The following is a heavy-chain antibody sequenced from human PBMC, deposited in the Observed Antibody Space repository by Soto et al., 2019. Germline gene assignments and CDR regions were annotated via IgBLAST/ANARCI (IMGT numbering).Heavy chain of an antibody. D-gene: IGHD1-1*01. Sequence: GGSLRLSCVASGFTFRNYAMNWVRQAPGKGLEWVGRIKKLSDGGKADYSSPVDGRFTISRDDSKSILYLQMNSLRADDTGIYYCATATRTKGNDYLFGVDIWGQGTTVTVSS. CDR3: ATATRTKGNDYLFGVDI. V-gene: IGHV3-15*01. J-gene: IGHJ6*02. CDR1: GFTFRNYA. CDR2: IKKLSDGGKA.